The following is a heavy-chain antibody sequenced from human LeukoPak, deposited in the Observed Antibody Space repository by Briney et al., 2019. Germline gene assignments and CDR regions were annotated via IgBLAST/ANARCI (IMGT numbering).Heavy chain of an antibody. V-gene: IGHV3-74*01. D-gene: IGHD6-19*01. CDR1: GFTFSNYC. Sequence: PAGSLRLTCAASGFTFSNYCRHWVRQPPGKGLVWVSRINSNGRSTNYADSVKGRFTIYRDNAKNTLFLQMSSRRAEDAAVYYCATDLSSSGWSFDYWGQGTLVTVSS. CDR2: INSNGRST. CDR3: ATDLSSSGWSFDY. J-gene: IGHJ4*02.